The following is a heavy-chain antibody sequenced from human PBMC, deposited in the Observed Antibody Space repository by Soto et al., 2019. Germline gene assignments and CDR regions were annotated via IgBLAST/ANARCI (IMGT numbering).Heavy chain of an antibody. Sequence: GASVKVSCKASGGTFSSYAISWVRRAPGQGLEWMGGIIPIFGTANYAQKFQGRVTITADESTSTAYMELSSLRSEDTAVYYCASTNTSIAARPDEAYYYYGMDVWGQGTTVTVSS. CDR2: IIPIFGTA. CDR1: GGTFSSYA. D-gene: IGHD6-6*01. V-gene: IGHV1-69*13. J-gene: IGHJ6*02. CDR3: ASTNTSIAARPDEAYYYYGMDV.